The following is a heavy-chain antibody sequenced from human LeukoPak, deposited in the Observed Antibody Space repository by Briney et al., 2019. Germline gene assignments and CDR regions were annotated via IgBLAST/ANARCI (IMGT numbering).Heavy chain of an antibody. V-gene: IGHV3-23*01. D-gene: IGHD2-15*01. J-gene: IGHJ4*02. CDR1: GFTFSSYA. CDR2: ISDSGEDT. Sequence: GGSLRLSCTASGFTFSSYAMSWVRQAPGKGLEWVSVISDSGEDTYYADSVKGRFTISRDNSKNTVYLQMNSLRAEDTAVYYCAKTTGGSCYSGIDYWVQGTLVTVSS. CDR3: AKTTGGSCYSGIDY.